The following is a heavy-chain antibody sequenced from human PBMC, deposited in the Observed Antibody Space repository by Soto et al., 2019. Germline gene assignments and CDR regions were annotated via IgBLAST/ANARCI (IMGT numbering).Heavy chain of an antibody. V-gene: IGHV3-30*18. CDR3: AKDLHAYGDYNYYYYGMDG. CDR2: ISYDGHNK. Sequence: QVQLVESGGGVVQPGGSLRLSCTASGFTFTTFGIHWVRQAPGKGLEWVALISYDGHNKYYSDSVKGRFTISRDNYKNTLSLQMNSLRGEDTAVYYCAKDLHAYGDYNYYYYGMDGWGQGTTVSVSS. J-gene: IGHJ6*02. D-gene: IGHD4-17*01. CDR1: GFTFTTFG.